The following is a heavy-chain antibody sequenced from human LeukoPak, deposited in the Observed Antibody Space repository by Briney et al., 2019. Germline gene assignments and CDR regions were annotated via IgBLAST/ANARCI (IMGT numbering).Heavy chain of an antibody. Sequence: GGSLRLSCAASGFTFSSYSMNWVRQAPGKGLGWVSSISGSSTYIYYADSVQGRFTISRDNAKNSLYLQMNSLRAEDTAVYYCARDLSRGADYWGQGTLVTVSS. J-gene: IGHJ4*02. V-gene: IGHV3-21*01. CDR2: ISGSSTYI. CDR1: GFTFSSYS. D-gene: IGHD4/OR15-4a*01. CDR3: ARDLSRGADY.